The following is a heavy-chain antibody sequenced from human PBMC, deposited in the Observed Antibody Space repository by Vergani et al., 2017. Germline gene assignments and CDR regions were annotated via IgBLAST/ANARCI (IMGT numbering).Heavy chain of an antibody. V-gene: IGHV4-61*02. Sequence: HLQESGPGLVKSSQTLAPTCTVSGGSITSSLYYWSWIRQSAGKTLEWIGRIDGSGTTTYNPSLQSRVIISRDTSTNQFSLKPTSVTAADTSMYYFARDFPPFDSWGQGILVTVSS. CDR1: GGSITSSLYY. J-gene: IGHJ4*02. CDR3: ARDFPPFDS. D-gene: IGHD2/OR15-2a*01. CDR2: IDGSGTT.